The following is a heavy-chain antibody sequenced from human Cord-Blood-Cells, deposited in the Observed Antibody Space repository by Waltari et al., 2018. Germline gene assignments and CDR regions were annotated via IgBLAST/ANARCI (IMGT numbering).Heavy chain of an antibody. Sequence: QVQLVQSGAEVKKPGASVKVSCKDSGYPFTGYYMPWLPQAPGQGLEWMGWINPNSGGTNYAQKFQGRVTMTRDTSISTAYMELSRLRSDDTAVYYCARVDKTTVTTDYWGQGTLVTVSS. V-gene: IGHV1-2*02. CDR3: ARVDKTTVTTDY. CDR2: INPNSGGT. D-gene: IGHD4-17*01. CDR1: GYPFTGYY. J-gene: IGHJ4*02.